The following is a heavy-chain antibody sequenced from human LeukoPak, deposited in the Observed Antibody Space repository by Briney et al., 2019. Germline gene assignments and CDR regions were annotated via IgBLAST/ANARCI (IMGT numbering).Heavy chain of an antibody. CDR3: AIQFRFGESIDY. V-gene: IGHV1-18*01. Sequence: ASVKVSCKASGYTFTSYGISWVRQAPGQGLEWMGWISAYNGNTNYAQKLQGRVTVTTDTSTSTAYMELRSLRSDDTAVYYCAIQFRFGESIDYWGQGTLVTVSS. CDR1: GYTFTSYG. CDR2: ISAYNGNT. J-gene: IGHJ4*02. D-gene: IGHD3-10*01.